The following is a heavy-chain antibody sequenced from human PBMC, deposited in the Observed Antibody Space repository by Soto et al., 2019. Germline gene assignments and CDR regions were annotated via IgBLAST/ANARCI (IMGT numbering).Heavy chain of an antibody. J-gene: IGHJ6*02. D-gene: IGHD1-26*01. CDR1: GGSISSGGYY. Sequence: QVQLQESGPGLVKPSQTLSLTCTVSGGSISSGGYYWSWIRQHPGKGLEWIGYIYYSGSTYYNPSLQRRVTISVDTAKNQFSLKLSSVTAADTAVYYCARDEWGVMDVWGQGTTVTVSS. CDR3: ARDEWGVMDV. CDR2: IYYSGST. V-gene: IGHV4-31*03.